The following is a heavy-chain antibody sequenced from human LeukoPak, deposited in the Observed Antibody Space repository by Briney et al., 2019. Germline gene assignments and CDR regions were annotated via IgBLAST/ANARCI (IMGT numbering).Heavy chain of an antibody. CDR3: ARGLTQSVVPAPPDY. V-gene: IGHV1-8*03. Sequence: ASVKVSCKASGYTFTSYDINWVRQATGQGLEWMGWMNPNSGNTGYAQKFQGRVTITRNTSISTAYMELSSLRSEDTAVYYCARGLTQSVVPAPPDYWGQGTLVTVSS. CDR1: GYTFTSYD. CDR2: MNPNSGNT. J-gene: IGHJ4*02. D-gene: IGHD2-2*01.